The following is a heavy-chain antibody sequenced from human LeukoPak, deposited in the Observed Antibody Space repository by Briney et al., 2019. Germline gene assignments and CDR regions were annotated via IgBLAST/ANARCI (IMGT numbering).Heavy chain of an antibody. J-gene: IGHJ6*03. D-gene: IGHD3-9*01. CDR3: ARHNVGLYYDILTGSTYYYYYYMDV. CDR2: INHSGST. V-gene: IGHV4-34*01. Sequence: SETLSLTCTVYGGSFSGYYWSWIRQPPGKGLEWIGEINHSGSTNYNPSLKSRVTISVDTSKNQFSLKLSSVTAADTAVYYCARHNVGLYYDILTGSTYYYYYYMDVWGKGTTVTISS. CDR1: GGSFSGYY.